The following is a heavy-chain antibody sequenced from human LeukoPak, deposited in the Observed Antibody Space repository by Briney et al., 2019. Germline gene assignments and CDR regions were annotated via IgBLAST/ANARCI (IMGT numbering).Heavy chain of an antibody. Sequence: PSETLSLTCTVSGGSISSYYWSWIRQPPGTGLEWIGSIFYSGYTYYNPSLKSRVTLSVDTSKNQFSLKLRSVTAADTAVYYCARDVHSSGWYSDYWGQGTLVTVSS. CDR2: IFYSGYT. J-gene: IGHJ4*02. D-gene: IGHD6-25*01. CDR3: ARDVHSSGWYSDY. CDR1: GGSISSYY. V-gene: IGHV4-59*12.